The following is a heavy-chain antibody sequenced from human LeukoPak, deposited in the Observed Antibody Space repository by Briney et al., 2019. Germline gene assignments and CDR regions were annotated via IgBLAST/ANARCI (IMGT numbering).Heavy chain of an antibody. V-gene: IGHV3-64*01. CDR1: GFSFSRHT. CDR3: ASEDYGTGKFDY. D-gene: IGHD4-17*01. J-gene: IGHJ4*02. Sequence: GGSLRLSCAASGFSFSRHTMHWARQAPGKGLEYVSGISSKGGSTYYASSVKGRFTISRDNSKNTLYLQMGSLRAEDMAVYYCASEDYGTGKFDYWGQGTLVIVSS. CDR2: ISSKGGST.